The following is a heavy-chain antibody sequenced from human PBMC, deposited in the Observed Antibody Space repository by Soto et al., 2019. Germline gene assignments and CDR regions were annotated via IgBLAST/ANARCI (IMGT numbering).Heavy chain of an antibody. CDR1: VVAIANHY. J-gene: IGHJ4*02. D-gene: IGHD2-15*01. CDR3: TGGGGGHPFDY. V-gene: IGHV4-59*11. CDR2: IHYSGST. Sequence: PSEPLSLTCPGSVVAIANHYWTWIRQPPGKGLEWIGNIHYSGSTNYSPSLKSRVIISVDTSEKQSSLKLSSVTTADTAVYYCTGGGGGHPFDYWGQGTLVTVS.